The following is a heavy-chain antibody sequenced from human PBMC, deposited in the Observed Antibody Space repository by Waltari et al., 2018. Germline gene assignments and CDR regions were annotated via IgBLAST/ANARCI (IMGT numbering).Heavy chain of an antibody. V-gene: IGHV3-23*01. CDR1: GFTFGSYD. J-gene: IGHJ4*02. CDR2: ISGSGDST. D-gene: IGHD1-26*01. CDR3: AKRGSYFDD. Sequence: EVQLLESGGGLVQPGGSLRLSCAASGFTFGSYDMSWVRKAPGKGLEWVSFISGSGDSTYYAYSVRGRFTISRDNSKNTLYVQMNSLRAEDTAVYYCAKRGSYFDDWGQGTLVTVSS.